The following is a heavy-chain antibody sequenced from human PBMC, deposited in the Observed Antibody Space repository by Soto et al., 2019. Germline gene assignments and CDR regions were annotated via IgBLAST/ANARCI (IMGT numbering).Heavy chain of an antibody. Sequence: QLQLQESGPGLVKPSETLSLTCTVAGGSISSSSYYWGWIRQPPGKGLEWIGSIYYSGSTDYNPSIKRRGTITVETSKNQCALKRSSVTAADTAVYYCARSPSYYDFWSGSAHVDYWGQGTLVTVA. CDR3: ARSPSYYDFWSGSAHVDY. J-gene: IGHJ4*02. CDR2: IYYSGST. D-gene: IGHD3-3*01. V-gene: IGHV4-39*01. CDR1: GGSISSSSYY.